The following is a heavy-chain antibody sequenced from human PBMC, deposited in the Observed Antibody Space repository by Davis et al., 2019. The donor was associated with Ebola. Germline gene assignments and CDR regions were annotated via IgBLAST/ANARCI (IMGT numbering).Heavy chain of an antibody. D-gene: IGHD5-24*01. J-gene: IGHJ4*02. CDR3: ARDYNYSFDY. CDR2: ISGNMAEI. Sequence: GESLKISCAASGFTFSSYGMHWVRQAPGKGLEWVSYISGNMAEIYYADSVKGRFTISRSNAKNSLYLQMNNLRDEDTAVYYCARDYNYSFDYWGQGALVTVSS. V-gene: IGHV3-48*02. CDR1: GFTFSSYG.